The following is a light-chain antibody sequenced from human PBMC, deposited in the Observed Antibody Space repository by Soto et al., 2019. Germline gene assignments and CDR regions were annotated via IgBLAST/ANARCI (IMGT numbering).Light chain of an antibody. V-gene: IGKV3-11*01. Sequence: EIVLTQSPATLSLSPGERATLSCRASQSVSSYLAWYQQKPGQAPRRLIYDASNRATGIPARFSGSGSGTDFTLTISSLEPEDFALYYCQQRSNWLFTFGPGTKVDIK. CDR1: QSVSSY. CDR3: QQRSNWLFT. CDR2: DAS. J-gene: IGKJ3*01.